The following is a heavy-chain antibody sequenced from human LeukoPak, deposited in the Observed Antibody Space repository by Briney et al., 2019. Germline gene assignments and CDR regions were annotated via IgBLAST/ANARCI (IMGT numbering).Heavy chain of an antibody. V-gene: IGHV3-30*02. D-gene: IGHD1-1*01. J-gene: IGHJ4*02. CDR3: AKVMIAYNWNDGNFDY. CDR2: IRYDGSDK. CDR1: GFTFSSYG. Sequence: GGSLRLSCAASGFTFSSYGMHWVRQAPGKGLEWVAFIRYDGSDKYYADSVKGRFTISRDNSEKTLYLQINSLRVEDTAVYYCAKVMIAYNWNDGNFDYWGQGTLVLVSS.